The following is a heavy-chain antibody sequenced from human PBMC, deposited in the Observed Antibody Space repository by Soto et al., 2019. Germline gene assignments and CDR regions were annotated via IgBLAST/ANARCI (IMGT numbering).Heavy chain of an antibody. V-gene: IGHV3-33*01. CDR3: SSTMLRGGDYSSMDV. J-gene: IGHJ6*02. Sequence: GGTLRLSCAASGFTFSSYCMQWVRQAPGKGLEWVAVIWYDGSNKYYADSVKGRFTISRDNSKNTLYLQMNSLTAEDTVVYCCSSTMLRGGDYSSMDVGGQGSTVTVSS. D-gene: IGHD3-10*01. CDR2: IWYDGSNK. CDR1: GFTFSSYC.